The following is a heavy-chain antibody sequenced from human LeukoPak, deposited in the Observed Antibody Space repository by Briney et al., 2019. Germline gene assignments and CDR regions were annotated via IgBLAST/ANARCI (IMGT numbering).Heavy chain of an antibody. Sequence: GGSLRLSCAASGFSFSNYGMSWVRQAPGKGLEWVSGINWNGGSTGYADSVKGRFTISRDNAKNSLYLQMNSLRAEDTALYHCARETFWMELDYWGQGTLVTVSS. CDR1: GFSFSNYG. D-gene: IGHD3-3*01. CDR3: ARETFWMELDY. V-gene: IGHV3-20*01. CDR2: INWNGGST. J-gene: IGHJ4*02.